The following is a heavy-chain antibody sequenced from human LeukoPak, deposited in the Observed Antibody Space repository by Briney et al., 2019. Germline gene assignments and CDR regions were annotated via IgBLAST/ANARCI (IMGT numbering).Heavy chain of an antibody. CDR3: AKDLRYQSY. CDR1: GFTFSSYA. Sequence: TEGSLRLSCAASGFTFSSYAVSWVRQAPGKGLEWVSAISGSGGSTYYADSVKGRFTISRDNSKNTLYLQMNSLRAEDTAVYYCAKDLRYQSYWGQGTLVTVSS. CDR2: ISGSGGST. V-gene: IGHV3-23*01. D-gene: IGHD2-2*01. J-gene: IGHJ4*02.